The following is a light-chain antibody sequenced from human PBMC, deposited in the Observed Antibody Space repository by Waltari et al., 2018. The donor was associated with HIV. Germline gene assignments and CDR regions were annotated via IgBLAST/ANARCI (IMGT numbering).Light chain of an antibody. CDR3: QQYGNSPDS. J-gene: IGKJ2*03. Sequence: DIQMTQSPSSLSASVGDRVTITCRASQSISNYLNWYQQKPGKAPKLLIYAASNLQSGVPSGFSGSGSGTDFTLTISRLEPEDFAVYYCQQYGNSPDSFGQGTKLEIK. V-gene: IGKV1-39*01. CDR1: QSISNY. CDR2: AAS.